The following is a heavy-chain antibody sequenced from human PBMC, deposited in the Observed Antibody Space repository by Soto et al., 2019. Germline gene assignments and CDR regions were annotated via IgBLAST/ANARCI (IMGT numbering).Heavy chain of an antibody. D-gene: IGHD1-26*01. V-gene: IGHV3-21*01. CDR2: IGTSGSYI. J-gene: IGHJ4*02. CDR3: ARGSAFIGLXY. CDR1: GFIFSRYS. Sequence: GGSLRLSCAVSGFIFSRYSMNWVRQAPGKGLEWVSSIGTSGSYIYDTDSVKGRFTISRDNTKDSLYLQMNSLRAEDTAIYYCARGSAFIGLXYWGQGT.